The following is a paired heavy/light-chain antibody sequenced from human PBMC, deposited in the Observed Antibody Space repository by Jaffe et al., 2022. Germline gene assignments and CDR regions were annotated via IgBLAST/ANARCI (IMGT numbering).Heavy chain of an antibody. V-gene: IGHV3-48*01. J-gene: IGHJ6*03. Sequence: EVQLVESGGGLVQPGGSLRLSCAASGFTFSSYSMNWVRQAPGKGLEWVSYISSSSSTIYYADSVKGRFTISRDNAKNSLYLQMNSLRAEDTAVYYCARDTRDLGELSPYYYYYMDVWGKGTTVTVSS. CDR3: ARDTRDLGELSPYYYYYMDV. CDR2: ISSSSSTI. D-gene: IGHD3-16*02. CDR1: GFTFSSYS.
Light chain of an antibody. CDR2: GNS. Sequence: QSVLTQPPSVSGAPGQRVTISCTGSSSNIGAGYDVHWYQQLPGTAPKLLIYGNSNRPSGVPDRFSGSKSGTSASLAITGLQAEDEADYYCQSYDSSLSGSRVFGTGTKVTVL. CDR3: QSYDSSLSGSRV. V-gene: IGLV1-40*01. CDR1: SSNIGAGYD. J-gene: IGLJ1*01.